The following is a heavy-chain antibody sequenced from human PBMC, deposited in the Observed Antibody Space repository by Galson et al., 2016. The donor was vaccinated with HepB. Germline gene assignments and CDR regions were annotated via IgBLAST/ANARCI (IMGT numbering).Heavy chain of an antibody. CDR2: TYYRSRWYN. Sequence: CAISGDSVSSNSAAWNWFRQSPSRGLEWLGRTYYRSRWYNDYAISVKGRITVNPDTSKNQFSLQLNSVTPEDTAAYYCARDAPGDGTEIDSWGQGTLVTVSS. D-gene: IGHD6-19*01. CDR1: GDSVSSNSAA. V-gene: IGHV6-1*01. J-gene: IGHJ4*02. CDR3: ARDAPGDGTEIDS.